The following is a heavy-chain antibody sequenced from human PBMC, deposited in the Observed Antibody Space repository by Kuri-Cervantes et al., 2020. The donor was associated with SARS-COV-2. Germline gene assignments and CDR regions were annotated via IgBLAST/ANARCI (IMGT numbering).Heavy chain of an antibody. V-gene: IGHV4-59*01. J-gene: IGHJ5*02. D-gene: IGHD6-25*01. Sequence: SETLSLTCTVSGGFISSYYWSWIRQSPGMGLEWIGYVYFTGSTIYNPSLESRVTLSLDTSKNQFSLKLSPVTAADTAVYFCARGGGTAAWGGWLDPWGQGTLVTVSS. CDR3: ARGGGTAAWGGWLDP. CDR2: VYFTGST. CDR1: GGFISSYY.